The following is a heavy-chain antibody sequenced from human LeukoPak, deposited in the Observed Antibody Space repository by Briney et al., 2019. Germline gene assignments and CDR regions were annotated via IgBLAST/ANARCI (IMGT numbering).Heavy chain of an antibody. J-gene: IGHJ4*02. Sequence: GPSVQVSCTAYGYTFTDYYMPWVRQAPGQGFGWMGWINPNDGDTNYAQKFQGRATMTRDTSISTAHMEVSRLRSDDTAVYYCAKANFLYCSSSTCLFDYWGQGTLVTVSS. CDR2: INPNDGDT. D-gene: IGHD2-2*01. CDR3: AKANFLYCSSSTCLFDY. V-gene: IGHV1-2*02. CDR1: GYTFTDYY.